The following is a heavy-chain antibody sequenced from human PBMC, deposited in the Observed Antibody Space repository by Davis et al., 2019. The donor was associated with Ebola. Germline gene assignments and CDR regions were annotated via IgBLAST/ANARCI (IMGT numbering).Heavy chain of an antibody. CDR3: AKSRYTVINYFDY. CDR1: GFTVSSNY. CDR2: IYSGGST. D-gene: IGHD4-17*01. J-gene: IGHJ4*02. Sequence: GESLKISCAASGFTVSSNYMSWVRQAPGKGLEWVSAIYSGGSTYYADSVKGRFTISRDNSKNTLYLQMNSLRAEDTAVYYCAKSRYTVINYFDYWGQGTLVTVSS. V-gene: IGHV3-53*05.